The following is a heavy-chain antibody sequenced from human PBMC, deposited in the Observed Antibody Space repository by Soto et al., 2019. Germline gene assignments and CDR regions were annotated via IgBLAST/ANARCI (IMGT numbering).Heavy chain of an antibody. CDR3: ARDRRPSYDFWSGYFYYFDY. V-gene: IGHV1-18*04. CDR2: ISAYNGNT. J-gene: IGHJ4*02. Sequence: QVQPVQSGAEVKKPGASVKVSCKASGYTFTSYGISWVRQAPGQGLEWMGWISAYNGNTNYAQKLQGRVTMTTDTSTSTAYMELRSLRSDDTAVYYCARDRRPSYDFWSGYFYYFDYWGQGTLVTVSS. D-gene: IGHD3-3*01. CDR1: GYTFTSYG.